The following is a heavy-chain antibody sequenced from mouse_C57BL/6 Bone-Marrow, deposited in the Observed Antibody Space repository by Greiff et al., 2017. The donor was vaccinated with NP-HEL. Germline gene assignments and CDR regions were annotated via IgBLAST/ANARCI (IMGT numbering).Heavy chain of an antibody. J-gene: IGHJ2*01. Sequence: EVQLQQSGPELVKPGASVKMSCKASGYTFTDYNMHWVKQSHGKSLEWIGYINPNNGGTSYNQKFKGKATLTVNKSSSTAYMELRSLTSEDSAVYYCARGFTTVAGYFDYWGQGTTLTVSS. CDR1: GYTFTDYN. CDR3: ARGFTTVAGYFDY. V-gene: IGHV1-22*01. CDR2: INPNNGGT. D-gene: IGHD1-1*01.